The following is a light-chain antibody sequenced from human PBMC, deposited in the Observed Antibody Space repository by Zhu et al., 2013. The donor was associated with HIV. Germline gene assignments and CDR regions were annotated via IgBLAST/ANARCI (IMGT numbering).Light chain of an antibody. J-gene: IGLJ3*02. CDR2: EVT. CDR1: SSDVGGYNY. CDR3: SSYAGSNNLV. Sequence: QSALTQPPSASGSLGQSVTISCTGTSSDVGGYNYVSWYQQHPGKAPKLLIYEVTKRPSGVPDRFSGSKSGNTASLTVSGLQAEDEADYYCSSYAGSNNLVFGGGTQLTVL. V-gene: IGLV2-8*01.